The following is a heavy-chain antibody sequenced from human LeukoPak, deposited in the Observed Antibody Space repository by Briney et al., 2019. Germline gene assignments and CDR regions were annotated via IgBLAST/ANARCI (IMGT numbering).Heavy chain of an antibody. J-gene: IGHJ4*02. D-gene: IGHD3-10*01. Sequence: PGGSLRLSCAASGFTFSSYWMSWVRQAPGKGLEWVANIKQDGSEKDYVDSVKGRFTISRDNAKNSLYLQMNSLRAEDTAVYYCASVYYGYYFDYWGQGTLVTVSS. V-gene: IGHV3-7*01. CDR3: ASVYYGYYFDY. CDR1: GFTFSSYW. CDR2: IKQDGSEK.